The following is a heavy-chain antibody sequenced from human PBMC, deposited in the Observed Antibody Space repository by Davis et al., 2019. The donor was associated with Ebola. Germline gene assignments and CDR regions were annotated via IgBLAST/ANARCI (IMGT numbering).Heavy chain of an antibody. CDR3: ARESWGDIVVVPAAQSHGWFDP. Sequence: SETLSLTCTVSGGSISSSSYYWGWIRQPPGKGLEWIGSIYYSGSTYYNPSLKSRVTISVDTSKNQFSLKLSSVTAADTAVYYCARESWGDIVVVPAAQSHGWFDPWGQGTLVTVSS. CDR2: IYYSGST. J-gene: IGHJ5*02. CDR1: GGSISSSSYY. V-gene: IGHV4-39*02. D-gene: IGHD2-2*01.